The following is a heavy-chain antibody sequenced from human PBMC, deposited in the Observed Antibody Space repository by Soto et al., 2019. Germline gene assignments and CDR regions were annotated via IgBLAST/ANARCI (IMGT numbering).Heavy chain of an antibody. J-gene: IGHJ4*02. V-gene: IGHV1-18*01. D-gene: IGHD2-21*01. CDR2: ISAFTDYT. CDR3: VKDRPRLTQSMEGLF. Sequence: QVQLVQSGAEVTKPGASVKVSCQTTGYTFTHHGISWVRQAPGRGLEWVGWISAFTDYTDYAQKFQGRVPLTTDKHTSTAYMELRSLTADDAAVYYCVKDRPRLTQSMEGLFWGQGTLVTVSS. CDR1: GYTFTHHG.